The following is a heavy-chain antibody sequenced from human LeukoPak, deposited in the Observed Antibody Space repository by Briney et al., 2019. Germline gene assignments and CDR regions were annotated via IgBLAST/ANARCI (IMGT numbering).Heavy chain of an antibody. CDR2: INDSGST. D-gene: IGHD6-13*01. CDR1: GGSFRGYY. Sequence: PSETLSLTCAVYGGSFRGYYWSWIRQPPGKGLEWIGEINDSGSTNYNPSLKSRLTISVDTSKNQFSLKLSSVTAADTAVYYCARGYVGGIAAAGTFGWFDPWGQGTLVTVSS. J-gene: IGHJ5*02. CDR3: ARGYVGGIAAAGTFGWFDP. V-gene: IGHV4-34*01.